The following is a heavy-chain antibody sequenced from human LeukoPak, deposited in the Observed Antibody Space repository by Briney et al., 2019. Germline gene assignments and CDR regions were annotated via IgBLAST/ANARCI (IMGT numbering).Heavy chain of an antibody. CDR1: GFTFSSYA. V-gene: IGHV3-23*01. D-gene: IGHD5-18*01. CDR3: AKLRYSYCSNFDY. Sequence: GGSLCLSCAASGFTFSSYAMSWIRQAPGRGLEWVSAISSGGGATYYADSVKGRFTISRDDSRTTLYLQLNSLRAEDTAVYYCAKLRYSYCSNFDYWGQGSLVTVSS. J-gene: IGHJ4*02. CDR2: ISSGGGAT.